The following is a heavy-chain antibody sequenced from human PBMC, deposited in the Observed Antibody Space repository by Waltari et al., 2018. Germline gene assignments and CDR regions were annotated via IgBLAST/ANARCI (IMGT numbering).Heavy chain of an antibody. V-gene: IGHV4-39*01. Sequence: QLQLQESGPGLVKPSETLSLTCTVSGGSISSSSYYWGWIRPPPGKGLEWIGSIYYSGSTYYNPSLKSRVTISVDTSKNQFSLKLSSVTAADTAVYYCAGVYGDYFTNNWFDPWGQGTLVTVSS. CDR2: IYYSGST. J-gene: IGHJ5*02. D-gene: IGHD4-17*01. CDR1: GGSISSSSYY. CDR3: AGVYGDYFTNNWFDP.